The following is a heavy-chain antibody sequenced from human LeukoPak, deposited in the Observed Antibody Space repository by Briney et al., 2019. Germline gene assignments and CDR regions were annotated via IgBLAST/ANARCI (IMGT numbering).Heavy chain of an antibody. D-gene: IGHD3-10*01. J-gene: IGHJ4*02. CDR2: IYYSGST. CDR1: GGSISSGGYY. CDR3: AREPIYGSGSYYNERGFYFGY. Sequence: SQTLSLTCTVSGGSISSGGYYWSWIRQHPGKGLEWIGYIYYSGSTYYNPSLKSRVTISVDTSKNQFSLKLSSVTAADTAVYYCAREPIYGSGSYYNERGFYFGYWGQGTLVTVSS. V-gene: IGHV4-31*03.